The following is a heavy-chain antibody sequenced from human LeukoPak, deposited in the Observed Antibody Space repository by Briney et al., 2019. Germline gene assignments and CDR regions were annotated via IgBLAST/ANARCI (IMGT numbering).Heavy chain of an antibody. CDR3: ARGVIVVVPAAMSDYGMDV. D-gene: IGHD2-2*01. J-gene: IGHJ6*02. CDR1: GGSISSYY. Sequence: SSETLSLTCTVSGGSISSYYWSWIRQPAGKGLEWIGCIYTSGSTNYNPSLKSRVTMSVDTSKNQFSLKLSSVTAADTAVYYCARGVIVVVPAAMSDYGMDVWGQGTTVTVSS. V-gene: IGHV4-4*07. CDR2: IYTSGST.